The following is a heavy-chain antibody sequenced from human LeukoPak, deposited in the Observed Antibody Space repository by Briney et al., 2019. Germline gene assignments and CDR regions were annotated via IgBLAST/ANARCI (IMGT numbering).Heavy chain of an antibody. V-gene: IGHV3-21*01. CDR3: ARDRVTKQAPPGY. CDR2: ISSSGNYI. D-gene: IGHD2-8*01. J-gene: IGHJ4*02. CDR1: GFTFGSYD. Sequence: TGGSLRLSCAASGFTFGSYDMYWVRQAPGKGLECVSSISSSGNYIYHVDSVKGRFTISRDNAKNSLFLQVNSLRADDTAVYYCARDRVTKQAPPGYWGQGTLVTVSS.